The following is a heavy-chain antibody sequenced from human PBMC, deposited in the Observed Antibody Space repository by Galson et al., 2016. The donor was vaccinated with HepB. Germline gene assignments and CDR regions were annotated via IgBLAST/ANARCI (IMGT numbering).Heavy chain of an antibody. Sequence: SLRLSCAASEFPFSTYGMHWVRQAPGKGLECVSTISSGGSSTFYANSVKGRFSISRDNSKNTLYLQMNNVRAEDTAVYYCAKDEFRGESGSHQGSYFGMNVWGQGTTVTVSS. CDR1: EFPFSTYG. CDR3: AKDEFRGESGSHQGSYFGMNV. V-gene: IGHV3-NL1*01. J-gene: IGHJ6*02. D-gene: IGHD3-10*01. CDR2: ISSGGSST.